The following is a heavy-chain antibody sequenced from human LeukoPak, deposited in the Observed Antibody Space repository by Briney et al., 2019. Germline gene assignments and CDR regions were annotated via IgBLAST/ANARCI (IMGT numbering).Heavy chain of an antibody. CDR1: GFTFSSYA. Sequence: PGGSLRLSCAASGFTFSSYAMSWVRQAPGKGLEWVSAISGSGGSTYYADSVKGRFTISRDNSKNTLYLQMNSLRAEDTAVYYCAKTRYDFWSGYLSAFDIWGQGTMVTVSS. J-gene: IGHJ3*02. CDR3: AKTRYDFWSGYLSAFDI. V-gene: IGHV3-23*01. D-gene: IGHD3-3*01. CDR2: ISGSGGST.